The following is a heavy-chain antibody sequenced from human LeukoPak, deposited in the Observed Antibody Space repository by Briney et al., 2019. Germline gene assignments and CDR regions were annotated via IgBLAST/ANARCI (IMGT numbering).Heavy chain of an antibody. CDR2: ISYDGSNK. CDR3: ARRGGGNYPQYFEY. J-gene: IGHJ4*02. CDR1: GFTFSSYA. D-gene: IGHD1-7*01. Sequence: GGSLRLSCAAPGFTFSSYAMHWVRQAPGKGLEWVAFISYDGSNKYFADSVKGRFTISRDNPKNTLYLQMNSLRAEDAAVYYCARRGGGNYPQYFEYWGQGTLVTVSS. V-gene: IGHV3-30*03.